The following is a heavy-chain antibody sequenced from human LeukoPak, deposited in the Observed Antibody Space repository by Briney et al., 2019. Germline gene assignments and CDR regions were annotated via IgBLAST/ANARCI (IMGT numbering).Heavy chain of an antibody. CDR1: GYTFTSYY. CDR2: INPSGGST. J-gene: IGHJ4*02. CDR3: ATGLPSRYGDYHEYYFDY. V-gene: IGHV1-46*01. Sequence: ASVKVSCKASGYTFTSYYMHWVRQAPGQGLEWMGIINPSGGSTSYAQKFQGRVTMTRDTSTSTVYMELSSLRSEDTAVYYCATGLPSRYGDYHEYYFDYWGQGTLVTVSS. D-gene: IGHD4-17*01.